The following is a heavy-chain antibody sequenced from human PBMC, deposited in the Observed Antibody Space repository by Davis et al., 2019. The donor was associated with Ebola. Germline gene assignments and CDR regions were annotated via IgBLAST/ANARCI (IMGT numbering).Heavy chain of an antibody. CDR3: ARPGDRYAFDI. J-gene: IGHJ3*02. V-gene: IGHV4-39*07. D-gene: IGHD7-27*01. CDR1: GGSISSSSYY. CDR2: IYYSGST. Sequence: PSETLSLTCTVSGGSISSSSYYWGWIRQPPGKGLEWIGSIYYSGSTYYNPSLKSRVTISVDTSKNQFSLKLSSVTAADTAVYYCARPGDRYAFDIWGQGTMVTVSS.